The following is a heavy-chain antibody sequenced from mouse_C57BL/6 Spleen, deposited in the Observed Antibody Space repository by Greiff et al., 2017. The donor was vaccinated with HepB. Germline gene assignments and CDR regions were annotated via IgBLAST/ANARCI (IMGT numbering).Heavy chain of an antibody. CDR1: GYTFTSYW. D-gene: IGHD1-1*01. Sequence: QVQLQQPGAELVRPGSSVKLSCKASGYTFTSYWMHWVKQRPIQGLEWIGNIDPSDSETHYNQKFKDKATLTVDKSSSTAYMQLSSLTSEDSAVYYCARWDYYGSPLNYWGQGTTLTVSS. CDR2: IDPSDSET. CDR3: ARWDYYGSPLNY. J-gene: IGHJ2*01. V-gene: IGHV1-52*01.